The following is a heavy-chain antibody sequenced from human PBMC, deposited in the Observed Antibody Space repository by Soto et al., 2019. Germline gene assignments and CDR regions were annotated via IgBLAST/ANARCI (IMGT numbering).Heavy chain of an antibody. Sequence: GGSLRLSCAASGFTFSSYSMNWVRQAPGKGLEWVSSISSSSSYIYYADSVKGRFTISRDNAKNSLYLQMNSLRAEDTAVYYCARDSAQYVWGSYRYTAFDYWGQGTLVTVSS. J-gene: IGHJ4*02. CDR3: ARDSAQYVWGSYRYTAFDY. CDR1: GFTFSSYS. CDR2: ISSSSSYI. D-gene: IGHD3-16*02. V-gene: IGHV3-21*01.